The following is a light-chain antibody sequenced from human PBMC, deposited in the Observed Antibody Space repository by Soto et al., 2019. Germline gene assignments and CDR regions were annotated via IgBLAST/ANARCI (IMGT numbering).Light chain of an antibody. CDR2: EVS. CDR1: SSDVGGYNY. CDR3: SSYAGSNNPVV. J-gene: IGLJ2*01. Sequence: QSVLTQPPSASGSPGQSVTISCTGTSSDVGGYNYVSWYQQHPGKAPKLMIYEVSKRPSGVPDRFSGSKSGNTASLTVSGLQAEEEDDYYCSSYAGSNNPVVFGGGTKLTVL. V-gene: IGLV2-8*01.